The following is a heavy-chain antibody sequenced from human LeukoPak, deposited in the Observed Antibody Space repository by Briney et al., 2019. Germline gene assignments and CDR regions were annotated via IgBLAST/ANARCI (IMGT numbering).Heavy chain of an antibody. CDR1: GFTFSSWS. J-gene: IGHJ4*02. CDR3: TRGAAAAPCYEY. Sequence: PGGSLRLSCAASGFTFSSWSITWVRQAPGKGLEWVSLISSTSTYVYYADSVKGRFTISRDNANNSLYLQMNSLRVEDTAVYYCTRGAAAAPCYEYWGQGTLVTVSS. CDR2: ISSTSTYV. V-gene: IGHV3-21*01. D-gene: IGHD6-13*01.